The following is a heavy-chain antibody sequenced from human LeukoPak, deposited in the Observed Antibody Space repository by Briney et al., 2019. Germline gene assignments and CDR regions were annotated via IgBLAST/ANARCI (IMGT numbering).Heavy chain of an antibody. CDR3: ARSRTSAAVDY. Sequence: SETLSLTCTVSGGSISSGGYYWSWIRQPPGKGLEWIGYIYHSGSTYYNPSLKSRVTISVDRSKNQFSLKLSSVTAADTAVYYCARSRTSAAVDYWGQGTLVTVSS. D-gene: IGHD1-1*01. V-gene: IGHV4-30-2*01. CDR2: IYHSGST. J-gene: IGHJ4*02. CDR1: GGSISSGGYY.